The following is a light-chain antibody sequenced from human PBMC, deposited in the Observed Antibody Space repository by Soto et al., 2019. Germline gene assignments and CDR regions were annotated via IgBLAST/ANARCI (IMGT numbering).Light chain of an antibody. V-gene: IGKV2-40*01. Sequence: DIVMTQTPLSLPVTPGESASISCRSSQSLLDSDDGITYVDWYLQKPGQSPQLLIHTLSYRASGVRDRFSGSGSGTDFTLKISRVEAEDVGVYYCMQRIEFPLTFGGGTKVAIK. CDR2: TLS. CDR3: MQRIEFPLT. J-gene: IGKJ4*01. CDR1: QSLLDSDDGITY.